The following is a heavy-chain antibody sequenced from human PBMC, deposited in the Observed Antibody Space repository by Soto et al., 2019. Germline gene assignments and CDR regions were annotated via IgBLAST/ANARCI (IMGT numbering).Heavy chain of an antibody. CDR2: IYYSGST. V-gene: IGHV4-59*08. Sequence: QVQLQESGPGLVKPSETLSLTCTVSGGSISSYYWSWIRQPPGKGLEWIGYIYYSGSTNYNPSLKSRVTIAVDTSKNQFSLKLSSVTAADTAVYYCARHLAQYGSGSHSIDYGGQGTLVTVSS. CDR1: GGSISSYY. CDR3: ARHLAQYGSGSHSIDY. J-gene: IGHJ4*02. D-gene: IGHD3-10*01.